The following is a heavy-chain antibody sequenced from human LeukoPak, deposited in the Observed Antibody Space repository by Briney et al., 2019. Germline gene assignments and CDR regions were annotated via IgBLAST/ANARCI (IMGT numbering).Heavy chain of an antibody. CDR2: IYASGST. V-gene: IGHV4-4*07. CDR1: GDSISSYY. Sequence: SETLSLTCTVSGDSISSYYWSWIRQPAGKVLEWIGRIYASGSTNYNPSLKSRVTMSLGTSKNRFSLNLSSVTAAGTAVYYCARKALPGNWFDPWGQGTLVTVSS. CDR3: ARKALPGNWFDP. J-gene: IGHJ5*02.